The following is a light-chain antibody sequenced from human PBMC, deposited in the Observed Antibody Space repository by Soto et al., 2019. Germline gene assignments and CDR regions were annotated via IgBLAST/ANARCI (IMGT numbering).Light chain of an antibody. CDR1: RSDIGTYNY. V-gene: IGLV2-14*01. CDR3: FSYTTSDNVV. Sequence: QSALTQPASVSGSPGQSITISCTGTRSDIGTYNYVSWVQQHPDKAPKVVIYDVNNRPSGVSNRFSGSKSGTTASLTISGLRAEDEADYYCFSYTTSDNVVFGGGTKLTVL. CDR2: DVN. J-gene: IGLJ2*01.